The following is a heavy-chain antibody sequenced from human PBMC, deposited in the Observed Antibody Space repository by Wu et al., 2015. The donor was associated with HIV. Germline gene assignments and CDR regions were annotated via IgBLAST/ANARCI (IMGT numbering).Heavy chain of an antibody. Sequence: QVQLVQSGAEVKKPGASVKVSCQASGYTFTDYYIHWLRQAPGQGLEWMGWVNPNSGGTNYAQKFHGRVTLTRDTSIGTAYMELSRLTSDDTAVYYCARGGGYNRQAFDIWGQGTMVTVSS. V-gene: IGHV1-2*02. CDR3: ARGGGYNRQAFDI. CDR1: GYTFTDYY. D-gene: IGHD5-24*01. J-gene: IGHJ3*02. CDR2: VNPNSGGT.